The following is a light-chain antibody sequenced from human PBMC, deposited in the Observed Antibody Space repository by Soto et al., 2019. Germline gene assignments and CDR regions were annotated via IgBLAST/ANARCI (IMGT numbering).Light chain of an antibody. CDR2: DAS. CDR1: QNISVW. J-gene: IGKJ2*01. Sequence: DIQMTQSPSTLSASVGDGVTITCRASQNISVWLAWYQQRPGKAPKFLIYDASSSETGVPSRFSGSGSRTEFTLTIRSLQPDDFATYYCQQYDSSSPIFGQGTKLVIK. CDR3: QQYDSSSPI. V-gene: IGKV1-5*01.